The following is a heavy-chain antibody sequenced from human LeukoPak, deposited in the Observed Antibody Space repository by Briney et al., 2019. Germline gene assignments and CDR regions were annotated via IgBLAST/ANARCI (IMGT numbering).Heavy chain of an antibody. CDR3: AKSSSIAAAGTKYYYMDV. D-gene: IGHD6-13*01. CDR2: IRYDGSNK. V-gene: IGHV3-30*02. Sequence: GGSLRLSCAASGFTFSSYGMHWVRQAPGKGLEGVAFIRYDGSNKYYADSVKGRFTISRDNSKNTLYLQMNSLRAEDTAVYYCAKSSSIAAAGTKYYYMDVWGKGTTVTVSS. J-gene: IGHJ6*03. CDR1: GFTFSSYG.